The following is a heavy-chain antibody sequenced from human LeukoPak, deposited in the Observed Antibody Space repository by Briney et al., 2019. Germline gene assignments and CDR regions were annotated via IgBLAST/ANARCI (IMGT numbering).Heavy chain of an antibody. J-gene: IGHJ5*02. CDR1: GYTFTGCY. V-gene: IGHV1-2*02. CDR2: INPNSGGT. D-gene: IGHD4-23*01. CDR3: AREPGVYMVPQTTVALDP. Sequence: ASVKVSCKASGYTFTGCYLHWVRQAPGQGLEWMGWINPNSGGTNYAQKFQGRVTMTRDTSISTAYMELSRLRSDDTAVYYCAREPGVYMVPQTTVALDPWGQGTLVTVSS.